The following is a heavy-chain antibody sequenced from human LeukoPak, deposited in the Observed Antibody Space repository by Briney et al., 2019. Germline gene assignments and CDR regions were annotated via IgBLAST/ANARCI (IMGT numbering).Heavy chain of an antibody. J-gene: IGHJ4*02. CDR1: RFTFTTYS. CDR2: ISSSGSHI. CDR3: ARSIGSDWSPFDY. D-gene: IGHD3-9*01. Sequence: GGSLRLSCAASRFTFTTYSMNWVRQAPGKGLEWVSSISSSGSHIYYADSVKGRFSVSRDNGKNSLYLQMNSLRGEDTAVYYCARSIGSDWSPFDYWGQGTLVSVSS. V-gene: IGHV3-21*01.